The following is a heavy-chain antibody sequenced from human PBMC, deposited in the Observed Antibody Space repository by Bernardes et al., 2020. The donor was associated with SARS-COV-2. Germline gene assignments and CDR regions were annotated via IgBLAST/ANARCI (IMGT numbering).Heavy chain of an antibody. D-gene: IGHD4-17*01. CDR2: ISGSGGST. CDR3: AKDSDYGDYAEGGFDY. V-gene: IGHV3-23*01. J-gene: IGHJ4*02. Sequence: GGSLRLSCAASGFTFSSYAMSWVRQAPGKGLEWVSAISGSGGSTYYADSVKGRFTISRDNSKNTLYLQMNSLRAEDTAVYYCAKDSDYGDYAEGGFDYWGQRTLVTVSS. CDR1: GFTFSSYA.